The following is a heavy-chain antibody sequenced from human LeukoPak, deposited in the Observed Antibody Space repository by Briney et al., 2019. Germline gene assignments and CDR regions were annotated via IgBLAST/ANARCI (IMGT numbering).Heavy chain of an antibody. J-gene: IGHJ6*02. CDR1: GFTFSSYG. D-gene: IGHD2-15*01. CDR2: IWYDGSNK. Sequence: PGGSLRLSCAASGFTFSSYGMHWVCQAPGKGLEWVAVIWYDGSNKYYADSVKGRFTISRDNSKNTLYLQMNSLRAEDTAVYYCARDLVVVVAAPMYYYYGMDVWGQGTTVTVSS. CDR3: ARDLVVVVAAPMYYYYGMDV. V-gene: IGHV3-33*01.